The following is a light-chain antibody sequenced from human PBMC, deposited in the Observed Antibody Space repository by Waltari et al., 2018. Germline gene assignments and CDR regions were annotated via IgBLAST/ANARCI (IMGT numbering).Light chain of an antibody. CDR1: QSVSKY. CDR2: DAS. CDR3: QKYGTLPAT. V-gene: IGKV3-20*01. Sequence: EIVLTQSPGTLSLSPGERATLSCRASQSVSKYLAWYKQKPGQAPRLLIYDASTRATGIPDWFSGSGWGTDFSLTISRLEPEDFAVYYCQKYGTLPATFGQGTKVQ. J-gene: IGKJ1*01.